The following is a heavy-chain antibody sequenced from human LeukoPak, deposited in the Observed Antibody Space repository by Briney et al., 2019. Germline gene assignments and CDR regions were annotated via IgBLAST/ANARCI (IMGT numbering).Heavy chain of an antibody. CDR3: ARGVLRYFDWVFAFDI. CDR1: GDSFSTNSAA. Sequence: SQTLSLTCVISGDSFSTNSAAWNWIRQSPSSGLEWLGRTYYRSKWYNDYAASVKSRIIINPDTSKNQFSLQLNSVTPEDTAVYYCARGVLRYFDWVFAFDIWGQGTMVTVSS. CDR2: TYYRSKWYN. D-gene: IGHD3-9*01. J-gene: IGHJ3*02. V-gene: IGHV6-1*01.